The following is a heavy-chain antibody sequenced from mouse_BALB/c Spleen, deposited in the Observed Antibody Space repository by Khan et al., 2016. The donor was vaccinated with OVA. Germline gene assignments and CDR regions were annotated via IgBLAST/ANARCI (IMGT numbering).Heavy chain of an antibody. CDR3: TDGNYVGLFAY. D-gene: IGHD2-1*01. J-gene: IGHJ3*01. V-gene: IGHV1-5*01. CDR2: IYPGNSDT. Sequence: EVQLQESGTVLARPGASVKMSCKASGYSFTSYWMHWVKQRPGQGLEWIGAIYPGNSDTSYNQKFKGKAKLTAVTSASTVYMELSSLTNEDSAVYYCTDGNYVGLFAYWGQGTLVTVSA. CDR1: GYSFTSYW.